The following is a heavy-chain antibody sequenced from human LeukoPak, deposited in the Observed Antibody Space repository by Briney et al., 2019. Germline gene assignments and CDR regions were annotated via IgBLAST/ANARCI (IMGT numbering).Heavy chain of an antibody. CDR2: IKVDGSDN. CDR3: ARSWGFHDY. D-gene: IGHD3-16*01. CDR1: GFTFSSHW. Sequence: PGGSLRLSCAASGFTFSSHWMSWVRQAPGKGLEWVANIKVDGSDNYYVDSVKGRFTISRDNAKNSLYLQMNSLRAEDTAVYYCARSWGFHDYWGQGTMVTVSS. V-gene: IGHV3-7*01. J-gene: IGHJ4*02.